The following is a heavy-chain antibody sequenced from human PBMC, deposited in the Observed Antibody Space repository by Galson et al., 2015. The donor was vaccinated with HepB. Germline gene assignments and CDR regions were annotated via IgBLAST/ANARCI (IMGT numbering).Heavy chain of an antibody. CDR2: ISSSGGGT. Sequence: SLRLSCAASGFRFRSYAMMWVRQAPGKGLEWVSTISSSGGGTYYADSVRGRFTIFRDNSKNMQALQMTSLRVDDTVIYYCAIDVRGERTQVWLGDYWGQGTLVTVSS. J-gene: IGHJ4*02. D-gene: IGHD3-10*02. CDR1: GFRFRSYA. CDR3: AIDVRGERTQVWLGDY. V-gene: IGHV3-23*01.